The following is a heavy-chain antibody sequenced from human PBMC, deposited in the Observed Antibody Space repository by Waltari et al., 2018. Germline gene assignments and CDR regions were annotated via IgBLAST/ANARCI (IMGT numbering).Heavy chain of an antibody. CDR2: VSDNGNT. J-gene: IGHJ3*01. V-gene: IGHV4-4*07. CDR1: GDSMSGYH. CDR3: ARARGSGGWAA. D-gene: IGHD6-19*01. Sequence: QVQLQESGPGLVKPSEALSLICSVSGDSMSGYHWSWIRQPAGKGLEWIGRVSDNGNTNSSPARMSRVTMSAEKSKNQLSLTLTSVTSADTAIYYCARARGSGGWAAWGQGTSVTVSS.